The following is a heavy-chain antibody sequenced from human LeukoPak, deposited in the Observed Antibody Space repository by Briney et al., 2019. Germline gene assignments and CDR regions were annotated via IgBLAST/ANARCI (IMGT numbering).Heavy chain of an antibody. D-gene: IGHD2-2*01. CDR1: GGSISSYY. CDR2: IYTSGST. J-gene: IGHJ4*02. V-gene: IGHV4-4*07. CDR3: AREVDCSSTSCYGNY. Sequence: SETLSLTCTVSGGSISSYYWSWIRQPAGKGLEWIGRIYTSGSTNCNPSLKSRVTMSVDTSKNQFSLKLSSVTAADTAVYYCAREVDCSSTSCYGNYWGQGTLVTVSS.